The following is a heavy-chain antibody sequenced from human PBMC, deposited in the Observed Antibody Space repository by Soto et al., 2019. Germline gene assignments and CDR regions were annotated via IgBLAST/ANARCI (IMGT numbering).Heavy chain of an antibody. J-gene: IGHJ4*02. CDR3: ARDLAVGLVDY. D-gene: IGHD6-19*01. Sequence: QVQLVQSGAEVKKPGASVKVSCKASGYTFTSYGISWVRQAPGQGLEWMGWISAYNRNTKYAQKLQGRVTMTTDMSTSKAYMELRSLRSEDTAVYYCARDLAVGLVDYWGQGSLVTVSS. CDR1: GYTFTSYG. V-gene: IGHV1-18*01. CDR2: ISAYNRNT.